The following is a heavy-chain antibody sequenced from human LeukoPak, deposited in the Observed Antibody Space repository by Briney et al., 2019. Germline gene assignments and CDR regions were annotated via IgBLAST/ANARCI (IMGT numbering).Heavy chain of an antibody. Sequence: ASVKVSCKTSGYTFTGYYIHWVRQAPGQGLEWMGWINANSGGTIYAQKFQGRVTMTRDTSISTAYMELSRLTSDGTAVYYCTREDYWGQGTLVTVSS. CDR3: TREDY. CDR1: GYTFTGYY. CDR2: INANSGGT. V-gene: IGHV1-2*02. J-gene: IGHJ4*02.